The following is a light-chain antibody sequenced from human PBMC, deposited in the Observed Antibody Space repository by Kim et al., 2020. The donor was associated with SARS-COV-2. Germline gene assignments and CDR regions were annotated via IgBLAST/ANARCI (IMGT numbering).Light chain of an antibody. CDR2: GAS. V-gene: IGKV3-20*01. CDR3: QHYGSSPRT. CDR1: QSVSSSY. J-gene: IGKJ1*01. Sequence: EIVLTQSPGTLSLSPGERATLSCRASQSVSSSYLAWYQQKPGQAPRLLNYGASSRATGIPDRFSGSCSGTDFTLTISRLEPDHFAVHYCQHYGSSPRTFGQGTKVDIK.